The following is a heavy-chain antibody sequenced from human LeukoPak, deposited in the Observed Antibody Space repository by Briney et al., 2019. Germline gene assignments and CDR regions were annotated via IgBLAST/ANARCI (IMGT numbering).Heavy chain of an antibody. CDR2: INSDGSTT. D-gene: IGHD6-13*01. V-gene: IGHV3-74*01. J-gene: IGHJ4*02. CDR3: ARRQYRSSWYYFDY. Sequence: GGSLRLSCAASGFSLSSYWMHWVRQALEKGLVWVSRINSDGSTTNYADSVKGRFTISRDNAKNTLYLQMNSLRAEDTAVYYCARRQYRSSWYYFDYWGQGALVTVSS. CDR1: GFSLSSYW.